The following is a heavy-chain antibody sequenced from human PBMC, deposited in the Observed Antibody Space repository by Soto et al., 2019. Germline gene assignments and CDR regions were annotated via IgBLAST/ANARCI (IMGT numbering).Heavy chain of an antibody. CDR2: IYYTGST. V-gene: IGHV4-59*08. CDR3: ARLGGYYQAFDQ. CDR1: GGSISNYY. Sequence: SETLSLTCNVSGGSISNYYWGRFRQPPGKGLEWVGYIYYTGSTTYSPSLKSRVTISLDTSKNQFSLKLNSVTAADTAVYYCARLGGYYQAFDQWGQGSLDTVSS. D-gene: IGHD3-22*01. J-gene: IGHJ4*02.